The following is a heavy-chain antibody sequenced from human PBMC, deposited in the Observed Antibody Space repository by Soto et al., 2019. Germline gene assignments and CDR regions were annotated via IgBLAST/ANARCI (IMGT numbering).Heavy chain of an antibody. J-gene: IGHJ6*02. CDR1: GGSISSSSYY. D-gene: IGHD6-13*01. V-gene: IGHV4-39*01. Sequence: TLSLTCTVSGGSISSSSYYWGWIRQPPGKGLEWIGSIYYSGSTYYNPSLKSRVTISVDTSKNQFSLKLSSVTAADTAVYYCARQLAAAGKVGRYYYYGMDVWGQGTTVTVSS. CDR3: ARQLAAAGKVGRYYYYGMDV. CDR2: IYYSGST.